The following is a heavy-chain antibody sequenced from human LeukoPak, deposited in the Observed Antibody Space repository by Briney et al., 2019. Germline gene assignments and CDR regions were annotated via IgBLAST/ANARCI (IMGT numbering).Heavy chain of an antibody. V-gene: IGHV3-74*01. CDR1: GFTLSNYW. CDR2: LNNDGSST. J-gene: IGHJ4*02. D-gene: IGHD3-22*01. Sequence: GGSLRVSCAASGFTLSNYWMHWVRQAPGKGLVWVSRLNNDGSSTNFADSVKGRFTISRDNAKNTLYLQMNSLRAEDTAVYYCARGGRPKNYDSSGIGTYFDYWGQGTLVTVSS. CDR3: ARGGRPKNYDSSGIGTYFDY.